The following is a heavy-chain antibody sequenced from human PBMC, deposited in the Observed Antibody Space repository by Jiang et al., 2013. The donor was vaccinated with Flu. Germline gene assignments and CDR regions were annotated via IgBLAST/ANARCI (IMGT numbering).Heavy chain of an antibody. V-gene: IGHV4-30-2*01. Sequence: GSGLVKPSQTLSLTCAVSGGSISSGGYSWSWIRQPPGKGLEWIGYIYHSGSTYYNPSLKSRVTISVDRSKNQFSLKLSSVTAADTAVYYCARLNYYDSSGYYPYFDYWGQGTLVTVSS. J-gene: IGHJ4*02. CDR3: ARLNYYDSSGYYPYFDY. D-gene: IGHD3-22*01. CDR1: GGSISSGGYS. CDR2: IYHSGST.